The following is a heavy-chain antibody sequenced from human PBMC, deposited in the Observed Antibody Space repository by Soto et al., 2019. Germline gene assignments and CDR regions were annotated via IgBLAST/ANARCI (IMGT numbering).Heavy chain of an antibody. CDR2: ISGSGTTA. D-gene: IGHD6-13*01. Sequence: GGSLRLSCAASGFIFSSYAMSWVRQAPGKGLEWVSAISGSGTTAYYADSVKGRFTFSRDNSKNTLYLQMNTLRAEDTAIYYCAKVSSSWYAGFFDLWGQGTLVTVSS. V-gene: IGHV3-23*01. CDR3: AKVSSSWYAGFFDL. J-gene: IGHJ4*02. CDR1: GFIFSSYA.